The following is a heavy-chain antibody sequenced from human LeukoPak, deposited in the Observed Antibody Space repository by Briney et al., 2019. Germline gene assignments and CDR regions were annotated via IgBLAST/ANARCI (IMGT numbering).Heavy chain of an antibody. V-gene: IGHV4-61*05. CDR3: ARAVGYLDAFDI. Sequence: SETLSLTCTVSGGSISSSSYYWSWIRQPPGKGLEWIACISYSGSTKYNPSLKSRVTISVDTSKNQSSLKLSSVTAADTAVYYCARAVGYLDAFDIWGQGTMVTVSS. CDR2: ISYSGST. J-gene: IGHJ3*02. D-gene: IGHD2-15*01. CDR1: GGSISSSSYY.